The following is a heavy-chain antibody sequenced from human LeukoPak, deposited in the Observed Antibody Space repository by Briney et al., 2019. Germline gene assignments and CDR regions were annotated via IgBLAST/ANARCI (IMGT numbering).Heavy chain of an antibody. CDR2: INPNSGAT. Sequence: ASVKVSCKASGYIFTDYYMHWVRQAPGQGLEYMGWINPNSGATNYAQKFQGRVTMTRDTSISTAYMDLSRLRSDDTAVYYCARDRVVTGQLDYWGQGTLVTVSS. CDR1: GYIFTDYY. J-gene: IGHJ4*02. CDR3: ARDRVVTGQLDY. V-gene: IGHV1-2*02. D-gene: IGHD2-21*02.